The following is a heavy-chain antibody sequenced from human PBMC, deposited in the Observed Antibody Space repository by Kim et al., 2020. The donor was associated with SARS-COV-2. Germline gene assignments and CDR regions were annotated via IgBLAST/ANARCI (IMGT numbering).Heavy chain of an antibody. CDR3: ARATARSKEMTIFGVLPRYYYMDV. Sequence: ASVKVSCKASGYTFTSYDINWVRQATGQGLEWMGWMNPNSGNTGYAQKFQGRVTMTRNTSISTAYMELSSLRSEDTAVYYCARATARSKEMTIFGVLPRYYYMDVWGKGTTVTVSS. J-gene: IGHJ6*03. D-gene: IGHD3-3*01. CDR1: GYTFTSYD. V-gene: IGHV1-8*01. CDR2: MNPNSGNT.